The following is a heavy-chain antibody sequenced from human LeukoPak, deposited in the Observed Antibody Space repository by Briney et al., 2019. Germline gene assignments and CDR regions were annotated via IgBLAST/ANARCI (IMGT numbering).Heavy chain of an antibody. CDR3: AKEGGYYDPGFPYYYYGMDV. Sequence: GGSLRLSCTASGFAFAEHGMSWVRQAPGKGLEWVAVISYDGSNKYYADSVKGRFTISRDNSKNTLYLQMNSLRAEDTAVYYCAKEGGYYDPGFPYYYYGMDVWGQGTTVTVSS. D-gene: IGHD3-10*01. CDR2: ISYDGSNK. CDR1: GFAFAEHG. J-gene: IGHJ6*02. V-gene: IGHV3-30*18.